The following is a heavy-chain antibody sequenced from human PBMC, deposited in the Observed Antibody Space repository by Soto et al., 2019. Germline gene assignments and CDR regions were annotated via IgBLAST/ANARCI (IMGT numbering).Heavy chain of an antibody. D-gene: IGHD3-16*01. V-gene: IGHV3-30-3*01. CDR3: ATTSLYDSVRGSRDT. Sequence: QVQLVESGGGVVQPGRSLRLSCAASGFTFSSYAMHWVRQAPGKGLEWVAVISYDGSNKYYADSVKGRFTISRDNSKNTPYPQMNRLRPEDTADYYCATTSLYDSVRGSRDTWGQGTLVTVSP. CDR1: GFTFSSYA. J-gene: IGHJ5*02. CDR2: ISYDGSNK.